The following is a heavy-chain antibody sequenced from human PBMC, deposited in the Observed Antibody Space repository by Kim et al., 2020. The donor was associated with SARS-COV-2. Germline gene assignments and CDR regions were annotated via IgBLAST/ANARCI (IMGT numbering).Heavy chain of an antibody. CDR2: IYYSGST. CDR3: ARGWDDSVRAAFLDF. V-gene: IGHV4-59*01. D-gene: IGHD1-26*01. Sequence: SETLSLTCTVSGGSISSYYWSWIRQPPGKGLEWIGYIYYSGSTNYNPSLKSRVTMSVHTSKNQFSLKLSSMTAADTAVYYCARGWDDSVRAAFLDFWGQGTLVTVSS. J-gene: IGHJ4*02. CDR1: GGSISSYY.